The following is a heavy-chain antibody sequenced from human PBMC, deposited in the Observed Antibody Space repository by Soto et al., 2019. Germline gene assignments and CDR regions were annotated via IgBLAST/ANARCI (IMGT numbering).Heavy chain of an antibody. D-gene: IGHD3-9*01. CDR3: ARASYDLLTGITSLSYFDY. V-gene: IGHV1-3*01. Sequence: QVYLVQSGAEVREPGASVKVSCKPSGYTFTTYAMHWVRQAPGQRLEWMGWINAGNGNTKYSHKFQGRVTISRDTSASTVYMGLSSLISEDTAVYFCARASYDLLTGITSLSYFDYWGQGTLVTVSS. CDR2: INAGNGNT. CDR1: GYTFTTYA. J-gene: IGHJ4*02.